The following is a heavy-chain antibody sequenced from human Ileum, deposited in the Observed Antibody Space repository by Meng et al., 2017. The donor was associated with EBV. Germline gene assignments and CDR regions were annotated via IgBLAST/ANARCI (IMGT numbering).Heavy chain of an antibody. D-gene: IGHD4-17*01. CDR1: GFTFSNNW. CDR3: ARVTHDYGVPNFDY. J-gene: IGHJ4*02. V-gene: IGHV3-74*01. CDR2: INGDGSST. Sequence: EVQLVESGGGLVQSGGCVRLSCAASGFTFSNNWMHWLRQAPGKGLVWVSRINGDGSSTNYADSVKGRFTISRDNAKNTLYLQMNSLRAEDTAVYYCARVTHDYGVPNFDYWGPGTLGTVSP.